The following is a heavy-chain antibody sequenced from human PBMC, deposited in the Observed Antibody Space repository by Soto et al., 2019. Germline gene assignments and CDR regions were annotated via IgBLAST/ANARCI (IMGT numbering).Heavy chain of an antibody. CDR2: INAGNGNT. Sequence: QVQLVQSGAEVKKPGASVKVSCKASGYTFTSYAMHWVRQAPGQRLEWMGWINAGNGNTKYSQKFQGRVTITRDTSASTASMELSSLRTEDTAVYYCARAPGGYSGYGDVWGQGTLVSVSS. CDR3: ARAPGGYSGYGDV. J-gene: IGHJ4*02. V-gene: IGHV1-3*01. CDR1: GYTFTSYA. D-gene: IGHD5-12*01.